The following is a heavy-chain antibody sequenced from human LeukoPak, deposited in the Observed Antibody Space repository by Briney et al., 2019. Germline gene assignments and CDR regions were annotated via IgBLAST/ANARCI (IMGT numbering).Heavy chain of an antibody. CDR1: GFTVSSTY. CDR2: TYSGGTT. J-gene: IGHJ4*02. Sequence: GGSLRLSCAASGFTVSSTYMSWVRQAPGKGLEWVSVTYSGGTTYYADSVKGRFTISRDNSKNTLYLQMNSLRTVDTAVYYCARDLYDYSSYWGQGTLVTVSS. V-gene: IGHV3-66*01. CDR3: ARDLYDYSSY. D-gene: IGHD2-8*01.